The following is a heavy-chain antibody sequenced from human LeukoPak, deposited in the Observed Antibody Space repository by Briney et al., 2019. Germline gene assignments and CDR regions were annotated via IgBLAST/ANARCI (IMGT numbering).Heavy chain of an antibody. D-gene: IGHD1-1*01. CDR3: ARGTRNTFDF. Sequence: SQTLSLTCVISGDSVSSNSAAAWNWIRQSPSRGLEWLGRTYYRSKWYYDYAAPVKSRIVIKSDASKNLFSLELNSVTPEDTAVYYCARGTRNTFDFWAQGTLDTVSS. CDR2: TYYRSKWYY. J-gene: IGHJ4*02. CDR1: GDSVSSNSAAA. V-gene: IGHV6-1*01.